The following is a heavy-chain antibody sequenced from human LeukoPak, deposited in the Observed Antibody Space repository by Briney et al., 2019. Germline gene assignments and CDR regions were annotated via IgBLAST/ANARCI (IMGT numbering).Heavy chain of an antibody. D-gene: IGHD3-22*01. J-gene: IGHJ4*02. CDR3: ADVNDSSGYSH. CDR2: IYYSGST. V-gene: IGHV4-30-4*01. CDR1: GGSISSGDYY. Sequence: SETLSLTCTVSGGSISSGDYYWSWIRQPPGKGLEWIGYIYYSGSTYYNPSLKSRVTISVDTSKNQFSLKLSSVTAADTAVYYCADVNDSSGYSHWGQGTLVTVSS.